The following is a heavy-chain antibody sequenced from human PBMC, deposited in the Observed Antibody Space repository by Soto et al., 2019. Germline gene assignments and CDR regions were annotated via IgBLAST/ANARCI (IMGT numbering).Heavy chain of an antibody. D-gene: IGHD3-10*01. Sequence: SETLSLTCAVYGRPFRGYYWSWIRQPPGKGLEWIGEINHSGSTNYNPSLKSRVTMSVDTSKNQFSLKLISVTAADTAVYFCARRHGLDIDAYYWGQGILVTVSS. V-gene: IGHV4-34*01. CDR1: GRPFRGYY. CDR3: ARRHGLDIDAYY. CDR2: INHSGST. J-gene: IGHJ4*02.